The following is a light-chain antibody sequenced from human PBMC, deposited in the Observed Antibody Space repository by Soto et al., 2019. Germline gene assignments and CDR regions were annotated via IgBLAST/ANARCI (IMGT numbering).Light chain of an antibody. CDR1: QTVSSW. Sequence: DLQMTQSPSTLSASVGDRVTITCRASQTVSSWLAWYQQKPGKAPKLLIYDVSSLESGVPSRFSGSGSGTEFTLTISSLQPDDFATYYCQQYYSYSQTFGQGTKVEVK. J-gene: IGKJ1*01. CDR2: DVS. CDR3: QQYYSYSQT. V-gene: IGKV1-5*01.